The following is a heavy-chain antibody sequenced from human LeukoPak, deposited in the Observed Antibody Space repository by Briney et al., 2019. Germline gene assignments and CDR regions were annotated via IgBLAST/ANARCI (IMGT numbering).Heavy chain of an antibody. Sequence: SETLSLTCTASGGSISSYYWSWIRQPPGKGLEWIGYIYYSGSTNYNPSLKSRVTISVDTSKNQFSLKLSSVTAADTAVYYCARRLPGAYFDYWGQGTLVTVSS. J-gene: IGHJ4*02. CDR2: IYYSGST. CDR3: ARRLPGAYFDY. V-gene: IGHV4-59*12. CDR1: GGSISSYY. D-gene: IGHD2-15*01.